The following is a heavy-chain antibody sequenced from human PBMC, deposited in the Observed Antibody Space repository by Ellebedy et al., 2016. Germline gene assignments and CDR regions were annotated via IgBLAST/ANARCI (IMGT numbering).Heavy chain of an antibody. CDR1: GFTFDDYA. J-gene: IGHJ6*03. D-gene: IGHD4-11*01. V-gene: IGHV3-9*01. Sequence: GGSLRLXXAASGFTFDDYAMHWVRQAPGKGLEWVSGISWNSGSIGYADSVKGRFTISRDNAKNSLYLQMNSLRAEDTALYYCAKDFRDSNYAYYYYYMDVWGKGTTVTVSS. CDR2: ISWNSGSI. CDR3: AKDFRDSNYAYYYYYMDV.